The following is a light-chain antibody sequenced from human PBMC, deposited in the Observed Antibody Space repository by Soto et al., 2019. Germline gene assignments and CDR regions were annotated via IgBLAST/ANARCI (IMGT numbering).Light chain of an antibody. CDR2: EVS. CDR3: SSYAGSNRV. V-gene: IGLV2-8*01. CDR1: SSDVGGYNY. J-gene: IGLJ2*01. Sequence: QSVLTQPPSASGSPGQSVTISCTGTSSDVGGYNYVSWYQQHPGKAPKLMIYEVSKRPSGVPDRFSGSKSGNTASLTVSGFQAEDEADYYCSSYAGSNRVFGGGTKLTVL.